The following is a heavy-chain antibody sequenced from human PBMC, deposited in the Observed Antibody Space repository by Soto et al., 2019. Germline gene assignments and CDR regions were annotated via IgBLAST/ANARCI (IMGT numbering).Heavy chain of an antibody. CDR1: GDSLFSNIAA. J-gene: IGHJ3*01. CDR2: TYFRSKWYN. CDR3: VGGFGAFDF. D-gene: IGHD3-10*01. V-gene: IGHV6-1*01. Sequence: SQTLSLTCAISGDSLFSNIAAWNWIRQSPSRGLEWLGRTYFRSKWYNEYAPSVKSRIIINPGTSKNQFSLQFNSMTPEDTAIYYCVGGFGAFDFCVQGKVVTVSS.